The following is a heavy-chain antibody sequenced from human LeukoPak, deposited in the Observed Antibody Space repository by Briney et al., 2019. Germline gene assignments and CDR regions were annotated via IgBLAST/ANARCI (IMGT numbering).Heavy chain of an antibody. CDR2: MYSSGST. J-gene: IGHJ4*02. D-gene: IGHD2-2*01. CDR1: GGSISSSSYY. CDR3: ASGGLLGYCSSTSCYPQASAFDY. V-gene: IGHV4-39*07. Sequence: PSETLSLTCTVSGGSISSSSYYWGWIRQPPGKGLEWIGSMYSSGSTYYNPSLKSRVTISVDTSKNQFSLKLSSVTAADTAVYYCASGGLLGYCSSTSCYPQASAFDYWGQGTLVTVSS.